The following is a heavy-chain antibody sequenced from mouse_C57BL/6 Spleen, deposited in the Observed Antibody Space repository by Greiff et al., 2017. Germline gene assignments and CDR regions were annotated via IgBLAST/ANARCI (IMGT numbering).Heavy chain of an antibody. CDR1: GFTFSSYG. J-gene: IGHJ4*01. V-gene: IGHV5-6*01. CDR2: ISSGGSYT. D-gene: IGHD1-1*01. Sequence: EVQVVESGGDLVKPGGSLKLSCAASGFTFSSYGMSWVRQTPDKRLEWVATISSGGSYTYYPDSVKGRFTISRDNAKNTLYLQMSSLKSEDTAMYYCARHEYYYGSSYYAMDYWGQGTSVTVSS. CDR3: ARHEYYYGSSYYAMDY.